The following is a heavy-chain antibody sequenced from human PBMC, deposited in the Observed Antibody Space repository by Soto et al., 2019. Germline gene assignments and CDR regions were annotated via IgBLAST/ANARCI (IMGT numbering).Heavy chain of an antibody. CDR3: AKDMGTDDLGAFDI. CDR2: ISWNSGSI. D-gene: IGHD7-27*01. CDR1: GFTFDDYA. V-gene: IGHV3-9*01. J-gene: IGHJ3*02. Sequence: GGSLRLSCAASGFTFDDYAMHWVRQAPGKGLEWVSGISWNSGSIGYADSVKGRFTISRDNAKNSLYLQMNSLRAEDTALYYCAKDMGTDDLGAFDIWGQGTMVTVSS.